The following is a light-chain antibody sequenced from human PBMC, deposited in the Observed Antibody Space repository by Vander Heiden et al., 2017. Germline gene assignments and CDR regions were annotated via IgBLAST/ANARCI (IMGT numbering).Light chain of an antibody. CDR1: SSDVGSYNL. CDR2: EVS. Sequence: QSALTQPASVSGSPGQSITISCTGTSSDVGSYNLVPWYQQHPGKAPKLMIYEVSKRPSGVSNRFSGSKSVNTASLTISGLQAEDEADYYCCSYAGSSTWVFGGGTKLTVL. J-gene: IGLJ3*02. CDR3: CSYAGSSTWV. V-gene: IGLV2-23*02.